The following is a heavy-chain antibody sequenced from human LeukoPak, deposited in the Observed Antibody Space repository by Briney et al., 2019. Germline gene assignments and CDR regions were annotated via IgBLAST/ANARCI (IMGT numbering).Heavy chain of an antibody. CDR1: GGSISSGGYS. J-gene: IGHJ6*02. CDR2: IYYSGST. D-gene: IGHD1-14*01. CDR3: ARAINGNHRIEYYYYGMDV. Sequence: SQTLSLTCTVSGGSISSGGYSWSWIRQHPGKGLEWIGYIYYSGSTYYNPSLKSRVTISVDTSKNQFSLKLSSVTAADTAVYYCARAINGNHRIEYYYYGMDVWGQGTTVTVSS. V-gene: IGHV4-31*03.